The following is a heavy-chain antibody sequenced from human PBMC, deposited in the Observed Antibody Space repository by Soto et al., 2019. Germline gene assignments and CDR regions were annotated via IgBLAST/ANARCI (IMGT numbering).Heavy chain of an antibody. J-gene: IGHJ4*02. CDR2: INHSGST. V-gene: IGHV4-34*01. CDR3: ARGRLVLLSYYPY. D-gene: IGHD6-19*01. Sequence: SETLSLTCAVYGGSFSVYYWGWIRQPPGKGLEGIGEINHSGSTNYNPSLKSRVTISVDTSKNQISLRLSSVIAAATAVYFCARGRLVLLSYYPYWGQGTLATAAS. CDR1: GGSFSVYY.